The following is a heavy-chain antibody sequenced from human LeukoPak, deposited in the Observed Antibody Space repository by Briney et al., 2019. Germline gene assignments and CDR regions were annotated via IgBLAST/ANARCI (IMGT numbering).Heavy chain of an antibody. V-gene: IGHV3-30*02. CDR1: GFAFNTYA. CDR2: IWHDGSHK. J-gene: IGHJ4*02. CDR3: ATPTTVTNGWYFDY. D-gene: IGHD4-17*01. Sequence: PGGSLRLSCAASGFAFNTYAMHWVRQAPGQGLEWVALIWHDGSHKFYSNSVRGQFTISRDNSKNTVSLQMNNLRSEDTAVYYCATPTTVTNGWYFDYWGQGTLVTVSS.